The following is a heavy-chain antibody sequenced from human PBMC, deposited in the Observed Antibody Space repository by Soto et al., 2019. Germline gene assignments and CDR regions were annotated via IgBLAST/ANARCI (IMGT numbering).Heavy chain of an antibody. Sequence: SVKVSCKAFGGTFSSYAISWVRQAPGQGLEWMGGIIPIFGTANYAQKFQGRVTITADESTSTAYMELSSLRSEDTAVYYCARHYDSSGYSYYYYGMDVWGQGTTVTVSS. CDR1: GGTFSSYA. D-gene: IGHD3-22*01. V-gene: IGHV1-69*13. J-gene: IGHJ6*02. CDR3: ARHYDSSGYSYYYYGMDV. CDR2: IIPIFGTA.